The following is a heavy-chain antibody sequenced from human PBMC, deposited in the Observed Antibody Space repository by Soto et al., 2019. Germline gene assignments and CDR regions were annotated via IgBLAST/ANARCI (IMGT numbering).Heavy chain of an antibody. V-gene: IGHV1-69*13. CDR3: ARDLGLLWFGELTRDYYYGMDV. CDR2: IIPIFGTA. CDR1: GGTFSSYA. D-gene: IGHD3-10*01. J-gene: IGHJ6*02. Sequence: SVKVSCKASGGTFSSYAISWVRQAPGQGLEWMGGIIPIFGTANYAQKFQGRVTITADESTSTAYMELSSLRSEDTAVYYCARDLGLLWFGELTRDYYYGMDVWGQGTTVTVSS.